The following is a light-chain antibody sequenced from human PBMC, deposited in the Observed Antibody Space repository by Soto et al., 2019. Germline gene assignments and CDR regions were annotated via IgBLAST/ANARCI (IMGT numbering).Light chain of an antibody. Sequence: QSALTQPRSVSGSPGQSVTISCTGTSNDVGAYHYVYWYQHHPGKAPKLIIYDVTQRPSGIPDRFSGSKSGNTASLTISGLQADDEADYHCCSYADNYFYVFGTGTKVTVL. CDR3: CSYADNYFYV. J-gene: IGLJ1*01. CDR1: SNDVGAYHY. V-gene: IGLV2-11*01. CDR2: DVT.